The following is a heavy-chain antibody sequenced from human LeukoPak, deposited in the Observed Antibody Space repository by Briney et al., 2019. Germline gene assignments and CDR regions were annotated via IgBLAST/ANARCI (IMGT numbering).Heavy chain of an antibody. J-gene: IGHJ4*02. Sequence: SETLSLTCTVSGGSVSSSIYYWGWIRQPPGKGLESIGIIYYSGSTSYNPPLKSRVTISVDTSKNQFSLKMSSVTEEDAAVYYCGSRNGILTGYVFDFWGQGTLVTVSS. D-gene: IGHD3-9*01. CDR3: GSRNGILTGYVFDF. CDR2: IYYSGST. CDR1: GGSVSSSIYY. V-gene: IGHV4-39*01.